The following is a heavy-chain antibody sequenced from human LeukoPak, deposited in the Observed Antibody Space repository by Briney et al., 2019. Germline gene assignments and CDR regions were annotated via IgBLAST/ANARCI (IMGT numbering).Heavy chain of an antibody. V-gene: IGHV1-46*01. CDR1: GYTFTSYY. D-gene: IGHD3-10*01. CDR3: ARAQARAYGSGSYYIPVISGSDY. J-gene: IGHJ4*02. CDR2: INPSSGST. Sequence: ASVKVSCKASGYTFTSYYMHWVRQAPGQGLEWMGIINPSSGSTSYAQKFQGRVTMTRDTSTSTVYMELCSLRSEDTAVYYCARAQARAYGSGSYYIPVISGSDYWGQGTLVTVSS.